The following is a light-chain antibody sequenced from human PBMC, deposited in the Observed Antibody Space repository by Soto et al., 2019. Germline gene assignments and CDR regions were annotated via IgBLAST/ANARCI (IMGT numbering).Light chain of an antibody. CDR3: QQYNNWPPTWT. Sequence: EIVMTQSPATLSVSPGERATLSCRASQSVSSNLAWYQQKPGQAPRLLIYGASTRATGIPARFNGSGSGTEFTLTISSLQSEDFAVYYCQQYNNWPPTWTFGQGTKVDIK. V-gene: IGKV3-15*01. J-gene: IGKJ1*01. CDR2: GAS. CDR1: QSVSSN.